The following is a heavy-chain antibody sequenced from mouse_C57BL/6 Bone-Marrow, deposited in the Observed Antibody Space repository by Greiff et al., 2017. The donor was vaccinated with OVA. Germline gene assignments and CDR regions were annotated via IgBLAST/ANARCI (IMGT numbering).Heavy chain of an antibody. Sequence: VKLVESGPELVKPGASVKISCKASGYSFTSYYIHWVKQRPGQGLEWIGWIYPGSGNTKYNEKFKGKATLTADTSSSTAYMQLSSLTSEDSAVYYCAREDYDGYAMDYWGQGTSVTVSS. CDR2: IYPGSGNT. CDR1: GYSFTSYY. CDR3: AREDYDGYAMDY. V-gene: IGHV1-66*01. J-gene: IGHJ4*01. D-gene: IGHD2-4*01.